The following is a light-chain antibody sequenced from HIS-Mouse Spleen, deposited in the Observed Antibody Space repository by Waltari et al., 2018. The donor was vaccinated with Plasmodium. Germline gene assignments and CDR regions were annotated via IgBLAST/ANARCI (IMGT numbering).Light chain of an antibody. CDR3: CSYAGSSTVV. J-gene: IGLJ2*01. Sequence: QSALPQPASVSGPPGQSTTISCPGTSSDVGSYTFVSWYQQHPGKAPKLMIYEGSKRPSGVSNRFSGSKSGNTASLTISGLQAEDEADYYCCSYAGSSTVVFGGGTKLTVL. CDR2: EGS. V-gene: IGLV2-23*01. CDR1: SSDVGSYTF.